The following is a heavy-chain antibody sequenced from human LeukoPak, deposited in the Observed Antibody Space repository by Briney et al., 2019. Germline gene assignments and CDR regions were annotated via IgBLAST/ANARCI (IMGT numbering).Heavy chain of an antibody. V-gene: IGHV3-23*01. CDR3: AKQARYDSPAGGRGFDY. CDR2: ISGSGGST. J-gene: IGHJ4*02. CDR1: AFTFSSYA. D-gene: IGHD3-22*01. Sequence: GGSLRLSCAASAFTFSSYAMSWVRQAPGKGLEWVSGISGSGGSTYYTDSVKGRFTISRDNSKNTLYLQMNSLRAEDTAIYYCAKQARYDSPAGGRGFDYWGQGTLVTVSS.